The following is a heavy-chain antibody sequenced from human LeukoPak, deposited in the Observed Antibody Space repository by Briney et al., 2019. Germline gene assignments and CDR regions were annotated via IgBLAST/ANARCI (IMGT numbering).Heavy chain of an antibody. V-gene: IGHV4-34*01. Sequence: SETLSLTCAVYGGSFSGYYWSWIRQPPGKGLEWIGEINHSGSTNYNPSLKSRVTISVDTSKNQFSLKLSSVTAADTAVYYCARQPSVLRYFDWLRYYMDVWGKGTTVTVSS. CDR2: INHSGST. CDR3: ARQPSVLRYFDWLRYYMDV. CDR1: GGSFSGYY. J-gene: IGHJ6*03. D-gene: IGHD3-9*01.